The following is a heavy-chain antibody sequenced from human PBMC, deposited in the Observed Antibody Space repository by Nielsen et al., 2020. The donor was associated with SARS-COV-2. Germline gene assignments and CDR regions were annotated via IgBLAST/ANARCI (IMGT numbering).Heavy chain of an antibody. D-gene: IGHD3-16*02. V-gene: IGHV4-39*07. CDR3: ARVKITFGGVIVPDYFDY. J-gene: IGHJ4*02. Sequence: TLSLTCTVSGGSISSSSYYWGWIRQPPGKGLEWIGSIYYSGSTYYNPSLKSRVTISVDTSKNQFSLKLSSVTAADTAVYHCARVKITFGGVIVPDYFDYWGQGTLVTVSS. CDR1: GGSISSSSYY. CDR2: IYYSGST.